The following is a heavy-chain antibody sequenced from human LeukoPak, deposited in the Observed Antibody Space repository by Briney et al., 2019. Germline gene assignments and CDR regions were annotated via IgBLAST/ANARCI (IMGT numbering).Heavy chain of an antibody. J-gene: IGHJ4*02. CDR1: GFTFSSYS. D-gene: IGHD2-15*01. CDR2: ISSSSSYI. V-gene: IGHV3-21*01. CDR3: AREHCSGGSCSDY. Sequence: GGSLRLSCAASGFTFSSYSMNWVRQAPGKGLEWVSSISSSSSYIYYADSVKGRFTISRDNAKNSLYLQMNSLRAADTAVYYCAREHCSGGSCSDYWGQGTLVTVSS.